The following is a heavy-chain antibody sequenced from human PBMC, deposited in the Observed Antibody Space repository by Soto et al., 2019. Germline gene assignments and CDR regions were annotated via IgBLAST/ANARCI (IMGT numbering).Heavy chain of an antibody. J-gene: IGHJ6*02. Sequence: SVKVSCKASGGTFSSYAISWVRQAPGQGLEWMGGIIPIFGTANYAQKFQGRVTITADESTSTAYMELSSLRSEDTAVYYCARAAATSWTSWGSLGLDVWGQGTTVTVSS. V-gene: IGHV1-69*13. CDR3: ARAAATSWTSWGSLGLDV. CDR2: IIPIFGTA. CDR1: GGTFSSYA. D-gene: IGHD2-2*01.